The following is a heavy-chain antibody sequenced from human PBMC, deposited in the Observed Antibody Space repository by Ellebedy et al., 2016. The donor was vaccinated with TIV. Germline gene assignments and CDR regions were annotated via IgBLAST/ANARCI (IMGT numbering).Heavy chain of an antibody. CDR3: ASSRYNYYLGNTIFVY. J-gene: IGHJ4*02. D-gene: IGHD1-20*01. CDR1: GFTFSSYA. V-gene: IGHV3-23*01. CDR2: INGNAVST. Sequence: GESLKISCAASGFTFSSYAMSWVRQAPGQGLEWVSGINGNAVSTAYADSVKGLFTISRDNSKDTLFLQMNSLRAEDKAVYYCASSRYNYYLGNTIFVYWGQGTLVTVSS.